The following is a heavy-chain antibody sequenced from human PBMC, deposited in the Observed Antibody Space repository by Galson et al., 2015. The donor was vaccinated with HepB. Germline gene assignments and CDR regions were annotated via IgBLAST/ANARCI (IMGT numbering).Heavy chain of an antibody. D-gene: IGHD3-16*02. CDR1: GYTFTSYG. V-gene: IGHV1-18*04. Sequence: SVKVSCKASGYTFTSYGISWVRQAPGQGLEWMGWISAYNGNTNYAQKLQGRVTMTTDTSTSTAYMELRSLRSDDTAVYYCASTPRTTYYDYVWGSYRKELFFDYWGQGTLVTVSP. CDR3: ASTPRTTYYDYVWGSYRKELFFDY. CDR2: ISAYNGNT. J-gene: IGHJ4*02.